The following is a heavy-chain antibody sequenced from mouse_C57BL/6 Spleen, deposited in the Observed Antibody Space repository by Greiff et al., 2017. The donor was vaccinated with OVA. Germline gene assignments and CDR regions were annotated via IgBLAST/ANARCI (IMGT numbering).Heavy chain of an antibody. CDR1: GYAFSSSW. D-gene: IGHD2-4*01. CDR2: IYPGDGDT. Sequence: VHLVESGPELVKPGASVKISCKASGYAFSSSWMNWVKQRPGKGLEWIGRIYPGDGDTNYNGKFKGKATLTADKSSSTAYMQLSSLTSEDSAVYFCASGSTMITRAWFAYWGQGTLVTVSA. CDR3: ASGSTMITRAWFAY. J-gene: IGHJ3*01. V-gene: IGHV1-82*01.